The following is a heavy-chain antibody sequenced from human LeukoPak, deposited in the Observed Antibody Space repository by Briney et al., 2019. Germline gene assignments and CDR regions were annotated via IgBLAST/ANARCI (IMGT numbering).Heavy chain of an antibody. V-gene: IGHV7-4-1*02. CDR3: AREAGSGWYYYYYYMDV. CDR2: INTNTGNP. Sequence: ASVKVSCKASGYTFTNYAMNWVRQAPGQGLEWMGWINTNTGNPTYAQGFTGRFVFSLDTSVSTAYLQISSLKAEDTAVYYCAREAGSGWYYYYYYMDVWGKGTTVTVSS. CDR1: GYTFTNYA. J-gene: IGHJ6*03. D-gene: IGHD6-19*01.